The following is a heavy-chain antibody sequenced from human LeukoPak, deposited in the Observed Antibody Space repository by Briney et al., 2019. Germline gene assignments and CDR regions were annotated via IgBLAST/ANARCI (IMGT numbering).Heavy chain of an antibody. CDR3: ARAGTGSRNAFDI. CDR2: IKTDGSNT. CDR1: GFTFSTYW. V-gene: IGHV3-74*01. D-gene: IGHD3/OR15-3a*01. Sequence: GESLRLSCAASGFTFSTYWMHWVRQAPGKGLVWVSRIKTDGSNTGYADSVKGRFTISRDNAKNTLYLQTNSLRAEDTAVYYCARAGTGSRNAFDIWGQGTMVTVSS. J-gene: IGHJ3*02.